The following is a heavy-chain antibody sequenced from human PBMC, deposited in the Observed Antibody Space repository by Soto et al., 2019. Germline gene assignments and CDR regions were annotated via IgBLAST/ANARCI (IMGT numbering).Heavy chain of an antibody. V-gene: IGHV3-30*03. CDR1: GFTFNTSG. Sequence: QVQLVESGGGVVQPGASLRLSCEVSGFTFNTSGMHWVRQAPGKGLEWLAVISYDGATDYYGDTVKGRFTISRDNSKNTLSLQSGRMRDQDTAMYYCATKASVTNYLHYGLDVWSLGAPGTVSS. CDR2: ISYDGATD. J-gene: IGHJ6*02. CDR3: ATKASVTNYLHYGLDV. D-gene: IGHD1-7*01.